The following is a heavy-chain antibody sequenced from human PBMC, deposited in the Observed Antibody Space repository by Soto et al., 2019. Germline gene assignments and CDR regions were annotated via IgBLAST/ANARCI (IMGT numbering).Heavy chain of an antibody. CDR2: VFFSGST. J-gene: IGHJ4*02. V-gene: IGHV4-61*01. Sequence: KPSETLSLTCTVSGASVGSGSFYWSWIRQPPGKGLEWIGYVFFSGSTNYNPSLKSRVTISIDTSKNQFSLKLISVTAADTAVYYCARVSTYYFDSSGSYTSDYWGQGTLVTVS. CDR1: GASVGSGSFY. CDR3: ARVSTYYFDSSGSYTSDY. D-gene: IGHD3-22*01.